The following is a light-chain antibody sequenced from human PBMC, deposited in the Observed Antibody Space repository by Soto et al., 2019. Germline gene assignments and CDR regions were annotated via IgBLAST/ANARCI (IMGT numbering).Light chain of an antibody. J-gene: IGKJ1*01. CDR1: QSILDRSKNKYY. CDR3: QRYFTSPWT. Sequence: DIVMTQSPDSLAVSLGERATFNCKSSQSILDRSKNKYYLAWYQQKSGQPPKLLIYWASLRESRVPDRFTGSGSGTDFTLTISSLQAEDVAVYYCQRYFTSPWTFGQGTKVDIK. CDR2: WAS. V-gene: IGKV4-1*01.